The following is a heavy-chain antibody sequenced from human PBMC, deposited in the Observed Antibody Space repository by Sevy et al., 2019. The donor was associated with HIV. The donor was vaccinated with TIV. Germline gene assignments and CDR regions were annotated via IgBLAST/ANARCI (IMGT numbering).Heavy chain of an antibody. CDR2: INHSGST. J-gene: IGHJ4*02. CDR3: ARVTLSASYGGGHRIGGGHFVY. Sequence: SETLSLTCAVYGGSFSGYYWSWIRQPPGKGLEWIGEINHSGSTNYNPSLKSRLTISVDTSKNQFSLKLSSVTAADTAMYYCARVTLSASYGGGHRIGGGHFVYWGQGTLVTFSS. V-gene: IGHV4-34*01. D-gene: IGHD1-26*01. CDR1: GGSFSGYY.